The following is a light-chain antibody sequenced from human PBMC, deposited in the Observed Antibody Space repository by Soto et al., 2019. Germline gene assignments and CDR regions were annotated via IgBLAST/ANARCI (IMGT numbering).Light chain of an antibody. V-gene: IGKV3-20*01. CDR3: QLYSGSPWT. J-gene: IGKJ1*01. Sequence: EIVLTQSPGTLSLSPGERDTLSCRASQSINHKYLAWFQQEPGQTPRLLIHSVSIRATGIPDRFSGSGSGTDFTLTISRLEPEDFAVYYCQLYSGSPWTFGRGTKVDIK. CDR2: SVS. CDR1: QSINHKY.